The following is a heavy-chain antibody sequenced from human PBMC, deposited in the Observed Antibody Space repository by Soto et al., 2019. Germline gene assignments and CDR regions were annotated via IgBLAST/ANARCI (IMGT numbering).Heavy chain of an antibody. CDR3: ARDGVSSTEYTWNYGTYFDY. CDR1: GFALENYA. D-gene: IGHD1-7*01. V-gene: IGHV3-23*01. J-gene: IGHJ4*02. Sequence: GGSLRLSCAASGFALENYAMNWVRQAPGRRLEWVASITGSNGATDYADFVKGRLTISRDNSKNTLYLQMNSLRAEDTAVYYCARDGVSSTEYTWNYGTYFDYWGQGALVTVSS. CDR2: ITGSNGAT.